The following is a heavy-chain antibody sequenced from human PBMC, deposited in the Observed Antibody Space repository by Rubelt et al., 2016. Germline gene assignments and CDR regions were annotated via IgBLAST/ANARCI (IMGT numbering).Heavy chain of an antibody. CDR1: GYTFTNYG. CDR3: ARNNIYAYFDF. J-gene: IGHJ4*02. CDR2: IFPNDGAT. Sequence: QVQLVQSGAEVKKPGASVKVSCKASGYTFTNYGISWVRQAPGQGLEWVGWIFPNDGATNYAQKFQGRVTMTRDTSISTVYMELTGLKSDDTAVYYCARNNIYAYFDFWGPGSLVTVSS. D-gene: IGHD5/OR15-5a*01. V-gene: IGHV1-2*02.